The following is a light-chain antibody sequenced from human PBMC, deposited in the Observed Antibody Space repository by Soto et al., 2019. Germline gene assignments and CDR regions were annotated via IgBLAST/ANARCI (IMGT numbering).Light chain of an antibody. CDR1: QGISSY. V-gene: IGKV1-9*01. Sequence: LTQSPSFLSAYVGDIFTITCRASQGISSYLAWYQKKPGKATKLLTYAASTLQSGVPSRLSGSGSWTEFTLTISSLQSEDCATYYCQQLSSYPLTFGQGTRLEIK. CDR2: AAS. CDR3: QQLSSYPLT. J-gene: IGKJ5*01.